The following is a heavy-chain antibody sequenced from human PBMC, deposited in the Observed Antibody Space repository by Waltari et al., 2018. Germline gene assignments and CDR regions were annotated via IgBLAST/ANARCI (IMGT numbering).Heavy chain of an antibody. J-gene: IGHJ4*02. CDR1: GYSISSGYY. Sequence: QVQLQESGPGLVKPSETLSLTCAVSGYSISSGYYWGWIRQPPGTGLEWIGSIYHSGSTYYNPSLKSRVTISVDTSKNQFSLKLSSVTAADTAVYYCAKIADYYDMDYWGQGTLVTVSS. CDR3: AKIADYYDMDY. V-gene: IGHV4-38-2*01. D-gene: IGHD3-22*01. CDR2: IYHSGST.